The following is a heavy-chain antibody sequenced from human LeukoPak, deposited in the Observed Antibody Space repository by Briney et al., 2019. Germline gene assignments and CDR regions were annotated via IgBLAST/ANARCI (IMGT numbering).Heavy chain of an antibody. CDR1: RFTFSSYA. CDR2: ISGSGGST. CDR3: AKDCGGDCYSDPIDY. Sequence: GGSLRLSCAASRFTFSSYAMSWVRQAPGKGLEWVSAISGSGGSTYYADSVKGRFTISRDNSKNTLYLQMNSLRAEDTAVYYCAKDCGGDCYSDPIDYWGQGTLVTVSS. D-gene: IGHD2-21*02. V-gene: IGHV3-23*01. J-gene: IGHJ4*02.